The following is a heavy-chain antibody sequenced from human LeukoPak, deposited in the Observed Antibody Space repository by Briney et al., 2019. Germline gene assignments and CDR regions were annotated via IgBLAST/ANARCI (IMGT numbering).Heavy chain of an antibody. CDR1: GFTFSSYE. CDR3: ARVLSGRGSLYSYYYYMDV. J-gene: IGHJ6*03. D-gene: IGHD3-10*01. V-gene: IGHV3-48*03. Sequence: GGSLRLSCAASGFTFSSYEMNWVRQAPGKGLEWVSYISSSGSTIYYAGSVKGRFTISRDNSKNTLYLQMNSLRAEDTAVYYCARVLSGRGSLYSYYYYMDVWGKGTTVTISS. CDR2: ISSSGSTI.